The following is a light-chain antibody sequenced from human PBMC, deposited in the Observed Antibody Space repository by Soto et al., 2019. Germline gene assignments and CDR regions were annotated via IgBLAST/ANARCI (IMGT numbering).Light chain of an antibody. J-gene: IGKJ1*01. CDR3: QQSYSTPWT. Sequence: DIQMTQPPYSLSASVGDRVTITCRASQSISSYLNWYQQKPGKAPKLLIYAASSLQSGVPSRFSGSGSGTDFTLTISSLQPEDFATYYCQQSYSTPWTFGQGTKVDIK. V-gene: IGKV1-39*01. CDR1: QSISSY. CDR2: AAS.